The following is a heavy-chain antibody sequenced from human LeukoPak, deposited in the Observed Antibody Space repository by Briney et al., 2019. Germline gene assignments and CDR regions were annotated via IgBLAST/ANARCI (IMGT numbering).Heavy chain of an antibody. D-gene: IGHD5-18*01. J-gene: IGHJ4*02. V-gene: IGHV3-48*03. Sequence: GGSLRLSCAASGFTFNHYDMNWVRLAPGKGLEWVSYISSSSGIIYYADSVKGRFTISRDNAKNALHLQMSSLRAEDTARYYCARLHVRGYRYGFDFWGQGTLVTVSS. CDR3: ARLHVRGYRYGFDF. CDR2: ISSSSGII. CDR1: GFTFNHYD.